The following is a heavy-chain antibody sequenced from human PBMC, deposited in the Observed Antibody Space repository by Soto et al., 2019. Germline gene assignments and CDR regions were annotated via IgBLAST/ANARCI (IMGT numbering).Heavy chain of an antibody. CDR2: ISYDGSNK. D-gene: IGHD3-3*01. CDR1: GFTFSSYG. J-gene: IGHJ6*04. V-gene: IGHV3-30*18. CDR3: AKDGFLEWFQPAGFGFMDV. Sequence: QPGGSLRLSCAASGFTFSSYGMHWVRQAPGKGLEWVAVISYDGSNKYYADSVKGRFTISRDNSKNTLYLQMNSLRAEDTAVYYCAKDGFLEWFQPAGFGFMDVWGKGTTVTVSS.